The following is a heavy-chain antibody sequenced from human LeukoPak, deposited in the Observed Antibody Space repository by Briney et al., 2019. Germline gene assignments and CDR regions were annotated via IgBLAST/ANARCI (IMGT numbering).Heavy chain of an antibody. CDR2: INPNSGGT. J-gene: IGHJ4*02. CDR3: ARVAVAGHPPWPGIDY. CDR1: GYTCTGYY. Sequence: ASVKVSCKASGYTCTGYYMHWVRQAPGQGLEWMGRINPNSGGTNYAQKFQGRVTMTRDTSISTAYMELSRLRSDDTAVYYCARVAVAGHPPWPGIDYWGQGTLVTVSS. V-gene: IGHV1-2*06. D-gene: IGHD6-19*01.